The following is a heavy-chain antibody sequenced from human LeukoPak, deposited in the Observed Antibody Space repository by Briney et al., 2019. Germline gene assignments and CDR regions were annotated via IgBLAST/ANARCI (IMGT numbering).Heavy chain of an antibody. CDR3: ARGGDCSSTSCYPGWFDP. J-gene: IGHJ5*02. V-gene: IGHV1-18*01. CDR2: ISAYNGNT. Sequence: ASVKVSCKASGYTFTSYGISWVRQAPGQGLEWMGWISAYNGNTNYAQKLQGRVTMTTDTSTSTAYMELRSLRSDDTAVYYCARGGDCSSTSCYPGWFDPWGREPWSPSPQ. D-gene: IGHD2-2*01. CDR1: GYTFTSYG.